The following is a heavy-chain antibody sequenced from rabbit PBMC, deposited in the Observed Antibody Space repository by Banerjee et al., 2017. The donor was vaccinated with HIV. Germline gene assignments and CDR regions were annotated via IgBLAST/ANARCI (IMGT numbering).Heavy chain of an antibody. CDR1: GFSFSSSYD. V-gene: IGHV1S45*01. CDR2: VYTGSGVT. Sequence: QQQLVESGGDLVKPEGSLTLTCTASGFSFSSSYDMCWVRQAPGKGLEWIGYVYTGSGVTWYASWAKGPFTISKTSSTTVTLQMTSLTAADTATYFCARAPYDGYVTGWNFGLWGPGTLVTVS. J-gene: IGHJ4*01. D-gene: IGHD7-1*01. CDR3: ARAPYDGYVTGWNFGL.